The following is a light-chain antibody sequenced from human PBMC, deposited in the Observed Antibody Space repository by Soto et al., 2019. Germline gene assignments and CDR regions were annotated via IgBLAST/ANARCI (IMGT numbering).Light chain of an antibody. CDR3: QQYGSSPLT. Sequence: EIVLTQSPGNLSLSPWARHTLSCRASQSISNYLVWYQQKPGQAHRLLIYGASSRATGIPDRFSGSGSGTDFTLTISRLEPEDFAVYYCQQYGSSPLTVGGGTKVDIK. CDR1: QSISNY. J-gene: IGKJ4*01. CDR2: GAS. V-gene: IGKV3-20*01.